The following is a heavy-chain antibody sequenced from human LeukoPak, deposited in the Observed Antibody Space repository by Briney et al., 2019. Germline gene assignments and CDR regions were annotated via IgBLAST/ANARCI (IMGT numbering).Heavy chain of an antibody. J-gene: IGHJ6*02. CDR3: AKDKQSDFWSGLGDYYYYGMDV. D-gene: IGHD3-3*01. CDR2: ITGSGGST. Sequence: GGSLRLSCAASGFTFSSYSMKWVRQAPGKGLEWVSAITGSGGSTYYADSVKGRFTISRDNSKNTLYLQMNSLRAEDTAVYYCAKDKQSDFWSGLGDYYYYGMDVWGQGTTVTVSS. V-gene: IGHV3-23*01. CDR1: GFTFSSYS.